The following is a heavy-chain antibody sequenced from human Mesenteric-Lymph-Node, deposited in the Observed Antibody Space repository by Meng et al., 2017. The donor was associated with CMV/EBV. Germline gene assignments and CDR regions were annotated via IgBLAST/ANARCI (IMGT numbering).Heavy chain of an antibody. CDR2: IIPIFGTA. CDR3: ARDRGYYYGSGTQEGSDY. V-gene: IGHV1-69*01. D-gene: IGHD3-10*01. CDR1: TFRSSA. J-gene: IGHJ4*02. Sequence: TFRSSAISWVRQAPGQGLEWMGGIIPIFGTANYAQKFQGRVTITADESTSTAYMELSSLRSEDTAVYYCARDRGYYYGSGTQEGSDYWGQGTLVTVSS.